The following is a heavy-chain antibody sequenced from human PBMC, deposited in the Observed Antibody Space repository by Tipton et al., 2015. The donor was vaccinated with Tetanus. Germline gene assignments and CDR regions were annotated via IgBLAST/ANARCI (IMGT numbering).Heavy chain of an antibody. CDR3: ARRLIQNWFDP. D-gene: IGHD2-8*01. Sequence: TLSLTCAVYGASFSDYYWSWIRQAPGKGLEWIGEINHSGNTNHNPSLKSRVTISVDSSKNQFSLKLTSLTAADTAVYYCARRLIQNWFDPWGQGTLVTVSS. V-gene: IGHV4-34*09. J-gene: IGHJ5*02. CDR2: INHSGNT. CDR1: GASFSDYY.